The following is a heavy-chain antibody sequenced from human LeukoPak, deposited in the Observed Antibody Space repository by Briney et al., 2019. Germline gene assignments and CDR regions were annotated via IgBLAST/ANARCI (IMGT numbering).Heavy chain of an antibody. CDR1: GFTFSNAW. Sequence: KPGGSLRLSCVGSGFTFSNAWMSWVRQAPGKGLEWVGRSKSKGDGGTTDHAAPVKGRFTISRDDSKNMLYLEMNSLKTEDTAVYYCTTDEWSWGQGTLVTVSS. J-gene: IGHJ5*02. V-gene: IGHV3-15*01. D-gene: IGHD3-3*01. CDR3: TTDEWS. CDR2: SKSKGDGGTT.